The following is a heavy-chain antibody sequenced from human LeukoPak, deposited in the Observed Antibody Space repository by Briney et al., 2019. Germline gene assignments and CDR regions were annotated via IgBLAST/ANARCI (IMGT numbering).Heavy chain of an antibody. CDR3: ARRAQRGYFDY. V-gene: IGHV4-34*01. CDR2: INHSGST. D-gene: IGHD3-10*01. Sequence: SETLSLTCAVYGGSFSGYYWSWIRQPPGKGLEWIGEINHSGSTNYNPSLKSRVTISVDTSKNQFSLKLSSVTAADTAVYYCARRAQRGYFDYWGQGTLVTVSS. J-gene: IGHJ4*02. CDR1: GGSFSGYY.